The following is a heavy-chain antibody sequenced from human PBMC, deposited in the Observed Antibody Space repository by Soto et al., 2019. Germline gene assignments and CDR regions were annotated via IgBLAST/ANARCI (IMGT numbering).Heavy chain of an antibody. Sequence: QVQLVESGGGVVQPGRSLRLSCAASGFTFSSYAMHWVRQAPGKGLEWVAVISYDGSNKYYADSVKGRFTISRDNSKNTLYLQMNSLRAEDTAVYYCASGYTIRGTMPYWGQVTLVTVSS. CDR3: ASGYTIRGTMPY. J-gene: IGHJ4*02. CDR2: ISYDGSNK. CDR1: GFTFSSYA. D-gene: IGHD5-18*01. V-gene: IGHV3-30-3*01.